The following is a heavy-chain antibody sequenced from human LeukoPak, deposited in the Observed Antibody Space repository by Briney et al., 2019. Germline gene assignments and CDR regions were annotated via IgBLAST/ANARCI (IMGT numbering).Heavy chain of an antibody. Sequence: GSSVKVSCKASGGTFSSYAISWVRQAPGQGLEWMGGIIPIFGTANYTQKFQGRVTITADESTSTAYMELSSLRSEDTAVYYCARVNIVVVTHAFDIWGQGTMVTVSS. CDR1: GGTFSSYA. J-gene: IGHJ3*02. CDR3: ARVNIVVVTHAFDI. D-gene: IGHD2-15*01. V-gene: IGHV1-69*01. CDR2: IIPIFGTA.